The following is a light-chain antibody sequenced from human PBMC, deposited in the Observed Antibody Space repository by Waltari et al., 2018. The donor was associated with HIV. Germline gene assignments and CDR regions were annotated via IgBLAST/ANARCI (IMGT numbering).Light chain of an antibody. CDR1: DLPDQF. CDR2: KDN. V-gene: IGLV3-25*03. J-gene: IGLJ2*01. CDR3: QSADSSGALGV. Sequence: YELTQPPSLSVSPGQTARITCPGADLPDQFAHWYHQRPGQAPILLRFKDNNRPAGIPGRFSGSSSGTTVTLTISGVQAEDEADYYCQSADSSGALGVFGGGTKLTGL.